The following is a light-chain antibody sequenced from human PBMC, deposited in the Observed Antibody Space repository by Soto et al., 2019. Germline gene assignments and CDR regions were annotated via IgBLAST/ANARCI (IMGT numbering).Light chain of an antibody. CDR1: SGDIGSYNR. Sequence: QSALTQPASVSGSPGQSITIPCTGTSGDIGSYNRVSWYQQHPGKAPKLIIYEVTDRPSGVSNRFSGSKSGNTASLTISGLQAEDEAEYYCSAYTNINTRACVFGTGT. CDR3: SAYTNINTRACV. V-gene: IGLV2-14*01. J-gene: IGLJ1*01. CDR2: EVT.